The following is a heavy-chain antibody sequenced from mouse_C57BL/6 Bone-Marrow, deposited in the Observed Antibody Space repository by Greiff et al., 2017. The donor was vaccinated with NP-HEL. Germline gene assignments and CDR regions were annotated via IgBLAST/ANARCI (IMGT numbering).Heavy chain of an antibody. D-gene: IGHD1-1*01. J-gene: IGHJ3*01. CDR1: GFNIKDDY. Sequence: EVKLQQSGAELVRPGASVKLSCTASGFNIKDDYMHWVKQRPEQGLEWIGWIDPENGDTEYASKFQGKATITADTSSNTAYLQLSSLTSEDTAVYYCTTDYYGSNLPVGPFAYWGQGTLVTVSA. CDR3: TTDYYGSNLPVGPFAY. V-gene: IGHV14-4*01. CDR2: IDPENGDT.